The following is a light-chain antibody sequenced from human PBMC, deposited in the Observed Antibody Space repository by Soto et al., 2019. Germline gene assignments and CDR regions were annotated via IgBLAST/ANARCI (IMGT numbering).Light chain of an antibody. CDR2: ATS. CDR3: QQYGDWPLT. V-gene: IGKV3-15*01. J-gene: IGKJ4*01. CDR1: QSVGNN. Sequence: EIMLTQSPATLSVYPGEIATLSCRASQSVGNNFAWYQQKPGQAPRLLIFATSTRATGVPARFSGSGSGTECTLTISSLQSEDFAVYYCQQYGDWPLTFGGGAKVEIE.